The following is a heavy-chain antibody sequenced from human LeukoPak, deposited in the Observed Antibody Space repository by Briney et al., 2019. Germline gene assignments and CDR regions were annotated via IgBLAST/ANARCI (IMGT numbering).Heavy chain of an antibody. CDR2: IYDSGST. CDR3: ARTQTMMGAFDI. J-gene: IGHJ3*02. CDR1: GGSIRSSYYY. V-gene: IGHV4-39*01. D-gene: IGHD3-22*01. Sequence: SETLSLTCTVSGGSIRSSYYYWGWIRQPPGKGLEWIGSIYDSGSTYYNPSLKSRVTISVDTSKNQFSLKLNSVTSADTAVYFCARTQTMMGAFDIWDQGTMVTVSS.